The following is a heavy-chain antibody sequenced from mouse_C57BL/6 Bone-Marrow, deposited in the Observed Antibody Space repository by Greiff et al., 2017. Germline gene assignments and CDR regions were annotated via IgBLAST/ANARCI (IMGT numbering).Heavy chain of an antibody. CDR1: GFTFSSYG. CDR3: ARLTTVAMDY. Sequence: EVQRVESGGDLVKPGGSLKLSCAASGFTFSSYGMSWVRQTPDKRLEWVATISSGGSYTYYPDSVKGRFTISRDNAKNTLYLQMSSLKSEDTAMYYCARLTTVAMDYWGQGTSVTVSS. D-gene: IGHD1-1*01. CDR2: ISSGGSYT. V-gene: IGHV5-6*01. J-gene: IGHJ4*01.